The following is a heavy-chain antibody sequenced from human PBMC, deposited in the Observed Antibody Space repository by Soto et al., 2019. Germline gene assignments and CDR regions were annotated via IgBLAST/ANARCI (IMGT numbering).Heavy chain of an antibody. CDR2: IYCSGST. Sequence: SETLSLTCTVSGGSLSSYYWSWIRQPPGKGLEWIGYIYCSGSTNYNPSLKSRVTISVDTSKNQFSLKVSSVTAADTAVYYCARDSRGDYYDSSGQYYYYYYGMDVWGQGTTVTVSS. D-gene: IGHD3-22*01. CDR1: GGSLSSYY. CDR3: ARDSRGDYYDSSGQYYYYYYGMDV. V-gene: IGHV4-59*01. J-gene: IGHJ6*02.